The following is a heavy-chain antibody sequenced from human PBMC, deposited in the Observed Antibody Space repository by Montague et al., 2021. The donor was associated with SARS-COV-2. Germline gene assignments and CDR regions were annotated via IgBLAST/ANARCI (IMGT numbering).Heavy chain of an antibody. V-gene: IGHV4-34*01. CDR2: INHSGST. Sequence: SETLSLTCAVYGGSFSGYYWSWIRQPPGKGLELIGEINHSGSTNYNPFLKSRVTISVDTYKNQYSLKLSSVTAADAAVYDCARVDRDWLRMPYYYYGMDVWGQGTTVTVSS. CDR1: GGSFSGYY. J-gene: IGHJ6*02. D-gene: IGHD5-12*01. CDR3: ARVDRDWLRMPYYYYGMDV.